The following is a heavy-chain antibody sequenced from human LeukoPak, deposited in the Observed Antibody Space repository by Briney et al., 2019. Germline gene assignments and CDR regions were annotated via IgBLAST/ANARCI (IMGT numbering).Heavy chain of an antibody. Sequence: PSETLSLTCTVSGGSISSYYWSWIRQPPGKGLEWIGYIHYSGSTNYNPSLKSRFTMSVETSKNQFSLKVTSVTAADTAVYYCARTRNKGYKDYWGQGTLVTVSS. CDR3: ARTRNKGYKDY. V-gene: IGHV4-59*08. CDR1: GGSISSYY. D-gene: IGHD5-24*01. J-gene: IGHJ4*02. CDR2: IHYSGST.